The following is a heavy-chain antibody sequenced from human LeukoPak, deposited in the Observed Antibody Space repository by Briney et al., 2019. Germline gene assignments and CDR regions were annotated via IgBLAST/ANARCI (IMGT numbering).Heavy chain of an antibody. D-gene: IGHD2-8*02. CDR3: ARDGGVLYYYYYYYMDV. Sequence: PSETLSLTCAVYGGSFSGYYWSWIRQPPGKGLEWIGEINHSGSTNYNPSLKSRVTISVDTSKNQFSLKLSSVTAADTAVYYCARDGGVLYYYYYYYMDVWGKGTTVTVSS. V-gene: IGHV4-34*01. CDR1: GGSFSGYY. CDR2: INHSGST. J-gene: IGHJ6*03.